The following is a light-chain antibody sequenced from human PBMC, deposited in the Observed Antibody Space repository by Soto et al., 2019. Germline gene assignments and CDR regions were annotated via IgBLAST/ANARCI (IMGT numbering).Light chain of an antibody. J-gene: IGKJ2*01. V-gene: IGKV3-20*01. Sequence: EIVLTQSPGTLSLSPGERATLSCRASQSVNSNYLAWYQQKPGQAPRLLIYGASSRATGIPDRFSGSGSGTDFTLTISRLEPEDFAVYYCQQRGSSYPNTFGQGTKLEIK. CDR1: QSVNSNY. CDR2: GAS. CDR3: QQRGSSYPNT.